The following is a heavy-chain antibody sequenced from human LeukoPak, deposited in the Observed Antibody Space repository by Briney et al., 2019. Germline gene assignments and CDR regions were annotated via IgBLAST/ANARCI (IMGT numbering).Heavy chain of an antibody. V-gene: IGHV3-74*01. CDR3: ARGGIAMGVEY. D-gene: IGHD6-19*01. Sequence: GGSLRLSCAASGFTFSNYWMHWVRLALGKGLVWVSCIFTDGRTTTYADSVKGRITISRDNDKNTLYLQRNSLRAEDTAMYYCARGGIAMGVEYWRQGTLVTVFS. J-gene: IGHJ4*02. CDR1: GFTFSNYW. CDR2: IFTDGRTT.